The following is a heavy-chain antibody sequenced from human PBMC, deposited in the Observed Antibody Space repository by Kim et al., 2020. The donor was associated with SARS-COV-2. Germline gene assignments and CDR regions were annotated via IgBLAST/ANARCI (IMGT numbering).Heavy chain of an antibody. D-gene: IGHD5-12*01. CDR3: ARVNQHFNIVSLEYYGLDV. CDR2: ITAYTTNT. J-gene: IGHJ6*02. CDR1: GYSFNNYG. Sequence: ASVKVSCKASGYSFNNYGIAWVRQAPGQGLECIGWITAYTTNTNYARELEDRVTMTRDTSTDTAYMELKSLRSDDTAVYYCARVNQHFNIVSLEYYGLDVWGPGTTVIVSS. V-gene: IGHV1-18*01.